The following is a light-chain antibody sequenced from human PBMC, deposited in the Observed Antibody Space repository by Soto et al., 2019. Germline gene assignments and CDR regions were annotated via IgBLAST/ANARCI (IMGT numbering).Light chain of an antibody. V-gene: IGLV3-21*02. CDR1: NIGTKR. J-gene: IGLJ3*02. CDR2: DDS. Sequence: SYELTQPPSVSVAPGQTASITCGGDNIGTKRVHFYQQRPGQAPVVVVFDDSDRPSGIPDRFSGSNSGNTATLTISRVEAGDEADYYCHVWDSSSDIWVFGGGTKLTVL. CDR3: HVWDSSSDIWV.